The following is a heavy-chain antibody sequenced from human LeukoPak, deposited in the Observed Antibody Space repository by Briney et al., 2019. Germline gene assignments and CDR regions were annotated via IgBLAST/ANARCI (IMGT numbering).Heavy chain of an antibody. CDR3: TTELASGIAAAGHRDY. CDR1: GFTFSSYG. V-gene: IGHV3-33*01. CDR2: IWYDGSNK. J-gene: IGHJ4*02. D-gene: IGHD6-13*01. Sequence: GGSLRLSCAASGFTFSSYGMHWVRQAPGKGLEWVAVIWYDGSNKYYADSVKGRFTISRDNSKNTLYLQMNSLKTEDTAVYYCTTELASGIAAAGHRDYWGQGTLVTVSS.